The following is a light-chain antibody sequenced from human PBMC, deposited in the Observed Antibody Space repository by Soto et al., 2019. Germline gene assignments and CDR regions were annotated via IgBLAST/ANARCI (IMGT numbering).Light chain of an antibody. J-gene: IGKJ1*01. CDR3: QRYSATWS. Sequence: DIQMTQSPSTLSSSVGDSVTITCRASESISSWLAWFQQKPGKAPKLLIQKASILESGVPSRFSGSASGTDFTLSIISLQHDDFASYFCQRYSATWSFGQGTKVEIK. CDR1: ESISSW. V-gene: IGKV1-5*03. CDR2: KAS.